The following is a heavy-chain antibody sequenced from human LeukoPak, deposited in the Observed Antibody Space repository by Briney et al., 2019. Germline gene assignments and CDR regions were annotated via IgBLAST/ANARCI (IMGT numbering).Heavy chain of an antibody. D-gene: IGHD3-22*01. V-gene: IGHV1-69*13. CDR2: IIPIFGTA. J-gene: IGHJ4*02. Sequence: SVKVSCKASGYTFTGYYMHWVRQAPGQGLEWMGGIIPIFGTANYAQKFQGRVTITADESTSTAYMELSSLRSEDTAVYYCARERVTYYYDSSGYHMSYFDYWGQGTLVTVSS. CDR1: GYTFTGYY. CDR3: ARERVTYYYDSSGYHMSYFDY.